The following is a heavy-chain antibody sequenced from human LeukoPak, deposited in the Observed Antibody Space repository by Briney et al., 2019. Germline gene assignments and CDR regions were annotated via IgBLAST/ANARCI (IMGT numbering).Heavy chain of an antibody. CDR2: INPIFGKA. CDR1: VGTFSSYA. V-gene: IGHV1-69*06. J-gene: IGHJ6*03. D-gene: IGHD3-9*01. CDR3: AGNYYDILTGLSYYYMDV. Sequence: SVKVSCKASVGTFSSYAICWVRQAPAQGLEWMGGINPIFGKANYAQKFQGRVTITADKSTSTAYMELSSLRSEDTAVYYCAGNYYDILTGLSYYYMDVWGKGTTVTVSS.